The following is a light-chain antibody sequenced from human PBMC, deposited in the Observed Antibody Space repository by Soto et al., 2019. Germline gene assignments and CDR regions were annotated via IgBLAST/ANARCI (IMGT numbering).Light chain of an antibody. CDR1: SSNIGGNT. Sequence: QSVLTQPPSASGTPGQRVTISCSGSSSNIGGNTVNWYQKLPGTAPKLLIHNNNQRPSGVPDRFSGSKSGTSASLAISGLQAEDEADYYCSSYTSSSTLYVFGSGTKLTVL. V-gene: IGLV1-44*01. J-gene: IGLJ1*01. CDR2: NNN. CDR3: SSYTSSSTLYV.